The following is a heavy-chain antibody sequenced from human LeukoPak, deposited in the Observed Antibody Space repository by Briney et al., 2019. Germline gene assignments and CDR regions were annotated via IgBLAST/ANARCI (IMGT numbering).Heavy chain of an antibody. Sequence: GASLKISCKGSGYSFTSYWIGWVRQMPGKGLEWMGIIYPGDSDTRYSPSFQGQVTISADKSISTAYLQWSSLKASDTAMYYCARHYNYYDSSGYRYYYYYMDVWGKGTTVTVSS. CDR2: IYPGDSDT. CDR1: GYSFTSYW. D-gene: IGHD3-22*01. V-gene: IGHV5-51*01. CDR3: ARHYNYYDSSGYRYYYYYMDV. J-gene: IGHJ6*03.